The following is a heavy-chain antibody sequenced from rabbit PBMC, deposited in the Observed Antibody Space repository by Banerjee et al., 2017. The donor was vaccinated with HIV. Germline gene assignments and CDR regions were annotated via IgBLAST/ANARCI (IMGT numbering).Heavy chain of an antibody. CDR3: VSYDDYGDRNL. CDR2: IYNGDGST. D-gene: IGHD2-1*01. Sequence: EESGGGLVQPEGSLTLTCKASGFDFSSNAMCWVRQAPGKGPEWIACIYNGDGSTYYASWAKGRFTISKTSSTTVTLQMTSLTAADTATYFCVSYDDYGDRNLWGPGTLVTVS. J-gene: IGHJ4*01. CDR1: GFDFSSNA. V-gene: IGHV1S47*01.